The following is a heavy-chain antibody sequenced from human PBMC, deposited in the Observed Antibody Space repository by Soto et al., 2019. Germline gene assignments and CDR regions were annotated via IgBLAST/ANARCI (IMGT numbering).Heavy chain of an antibody. D-gene: IGHD6-19*01. J-gene: IGHJ3*02. CDR3: AREEQSIFHDAFDI. V-gene: IGHV1-2*02. Sequence: GASVKVSCKASGYTFTGYYMHWVRQAPGQGLEWMGWINPNSGGTNYAQKFQGRVAMTRDTSISTAYMELSRLRSDDTAVYYCAREEQSIFHDAFDIWGQGTMVTVSS. CDR1: GYTFTGYY. CDR2: INPNSGGT.